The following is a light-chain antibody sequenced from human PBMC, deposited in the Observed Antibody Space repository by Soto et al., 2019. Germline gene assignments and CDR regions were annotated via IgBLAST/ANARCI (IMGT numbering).Light chain of an antibody. CDR3: QQYNKWPIT. CDR2: DTS. CDR1: QSVSST. Sequence: IVMSQSPATLSVSPGERATLSCRASQSVSSTLAWYHQKPGQAPSLLVYDTSTRATSVPARFSGSGSGTEFTLTISSLQYEDFGVYYCQQYNKWPITFGQGTRLEIK. J-gene: IGKJ5*01. V-gene: IGKV3-15*01.